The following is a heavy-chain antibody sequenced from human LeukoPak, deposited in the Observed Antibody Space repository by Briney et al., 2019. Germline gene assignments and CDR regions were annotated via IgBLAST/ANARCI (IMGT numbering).Heavy chain of an antibody. CDR2: ISSSSTIK. D-gene: IGHD3-10*01. CDR1: GFTFSSYG. CDR3: VRDYYGSGSYGP. J-gene: IGHJ5*02. V-gene: IGHV3-48*04. Sequence: GGSLRLSCAASGFTFSSYGMHWVRQAPGKGLEWIAYISSSSTIKYYAGSVKGRFTISRDNAKNSLYLQMNSLRAEDTAVYYCVRDYYGSGSYGPWGKGTLVTVSP.